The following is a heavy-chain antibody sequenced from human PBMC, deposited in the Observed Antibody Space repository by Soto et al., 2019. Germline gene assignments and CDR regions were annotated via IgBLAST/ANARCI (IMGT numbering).Heavy chain of an antibody. J-gene: IGHJ6*02. CDR2: INHSGST. CDR1: GGSFSGYY. Sequence: SETLSLTCAVYGGSFSGYYWSWIRQPPGKGLEWIGEINHSGSTNYNPSLKSRVTISVDTSKNQFSLKLSSVTAADTAVYYCAIVIVATNKTGKYYYYGMDVWGQGTTVTVSS. V-gene: IGHV4-34*01. D-gene: IGHD5-12*01. CDR3: AIVIVATNKTGKYYYYGMDV.